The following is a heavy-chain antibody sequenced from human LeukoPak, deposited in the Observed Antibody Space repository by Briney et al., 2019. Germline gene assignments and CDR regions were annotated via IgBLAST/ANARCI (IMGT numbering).Heavy chain of an antibody. CDR3: ARSRTTMVRGSPNWSFDY. CDR2: LYYSGST. V-gene: IGHV4-59*01. J-gene: IGHJ4*02. Sequence: SETLSFTRTGSGGSNSCFYWRWIRQPPGKGLVWMGNLYYSGSTNYTHSLKSRVIISVDTSKNQFSLKLSSVTAADTAVYYCARSRTTMVRGSPNWSFDYWGQGILVTVSS. CDR1: GGSNSCFY. D-gene: IGHD3-10*01.